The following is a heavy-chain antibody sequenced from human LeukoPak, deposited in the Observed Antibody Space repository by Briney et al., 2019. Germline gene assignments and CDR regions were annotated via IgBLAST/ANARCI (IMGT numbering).Heavy chain of an antibody. CDR2: IYYSGST. V-gene: IGHV4-59*01. D-gene: IGHD5-12*01. Sequence: PSETLSLTCTVSGGSISSYYWSWIRQPPGKGLEWIGYIYYSGSTNYNPSLKSRVTISVDTSKNQFSLNLSSMTAADTAVYYCATRDSGYDAWYFDLWGRGTPVTVSS. CDR3: ATRDSGYDAWYFDL. CDR1: GGSISSYY. J-gene: IGHJ2*01.